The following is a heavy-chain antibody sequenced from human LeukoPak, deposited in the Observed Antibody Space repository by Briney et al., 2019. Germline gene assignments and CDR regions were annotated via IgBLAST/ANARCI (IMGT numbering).Heavy chain of an antibody. CDR3: ARAGFWSGYYFYYFDY. Sequence: ASVKVSCKAVGHTFTDYYIHWVRQAPGQGLEWMGWSNPNSGGTNYAQKFQGRVTMTRDTSITTAYMELSRLRSDDTAVYYCARAGFWSGYYFYYFDYWGQGTLVTVSS. CDR1: GHTFTDYY. V-gene: IGHV1-2*02. CDR2: SNPNSGGT. D-gene: IGHD3-3*01. J-gene: IGHJ4*02.